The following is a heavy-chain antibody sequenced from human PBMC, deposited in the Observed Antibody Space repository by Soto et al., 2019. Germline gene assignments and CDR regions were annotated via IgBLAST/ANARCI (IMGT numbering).Heavy chain of an antibody. CDR3: AKDRVTIFGVVNDAFDI. J-gene: IGHJ3*02. CDR2: IIPVFGTT. V-gene: IGHV1-69*01. D-gene: IGHD3-3*01. CDR1: GGSFTNFA. Sequence: QVQLVQSGAEVKKPGSSVKVSCKTSGGSFTNFAISWVRQAPGQGLEWMGGIIPVFGTTKYAERFQDRVTMTADESTNTAYLDLSTLRSEDTAMYYCAKDRVTIFGVVNDAFDIWGQGTMVTVSS.